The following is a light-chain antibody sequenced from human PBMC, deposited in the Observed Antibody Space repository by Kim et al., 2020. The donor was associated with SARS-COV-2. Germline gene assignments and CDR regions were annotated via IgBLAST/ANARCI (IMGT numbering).Light chain of an antibody. J-gene: IGLJ2*01. V-gene: IGLV1-36*01. Sequence: RQRVTISCSGNSSNIGNNAVNSYQQLPGKAPKLLIYYDDLLPSGVSDRFSGSKSGTSASLAISGLQSEDEADYYCAAWDDSLNGVVFGGGTQLTVL. CDR2: YDD. CDR3: AAWDDSLNGVV. CDR1: SSNIGNNA.